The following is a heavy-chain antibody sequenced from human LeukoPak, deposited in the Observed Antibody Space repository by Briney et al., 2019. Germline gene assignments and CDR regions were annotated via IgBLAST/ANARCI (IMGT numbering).Heavy chain of an antibody. D-gene: IGHD1-14*01. CDR1: GGTFSSYA. V-gene: IGHV1-69*13. CDR3: ATPPALRSWAYFDY. Sequence: SVKVSCKASGGTFSSYAISWVRQAPGQGLEWMGGIIPIFGTANYAQKFQGRVTITADESTSTAYMELSSLRSEDTAVYYCATPPALRSWAYFDYWGQGTLVTVPS. CDR2: IIPIFGTA. J-gene: IGHJ4*02.